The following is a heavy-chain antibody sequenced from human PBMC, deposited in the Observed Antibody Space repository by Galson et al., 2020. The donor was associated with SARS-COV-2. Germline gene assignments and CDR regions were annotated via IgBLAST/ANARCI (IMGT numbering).Heavy chain of an antibody. CDR1: GFTFSSYA. J-gene: IGHJ4*02. V-gene: IGHV3-30*04. CDR3: ARDYSMGILTGYSFDY. D-gene: IGHD3-9*01. Sequence: QLGESLKISCAASGFTFSSYAMHWVRQAPGKGLEWVAVISYDGSNKYYADSVKGRFTISRDNSKNTLYLQMNSLRAEDTAVYYCARDYSMGILTGYSFDYWGQGTLVTVSS. CDR2: ISYDGSNK.